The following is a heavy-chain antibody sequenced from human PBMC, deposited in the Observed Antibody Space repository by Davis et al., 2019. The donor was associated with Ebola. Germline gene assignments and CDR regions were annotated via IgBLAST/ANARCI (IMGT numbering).Heavy chain of an antibody. Sequence: GESLKISCAASGFTFSSYSMNWVRQAPGKGLEWVSYISSSSSTIYYADSVKGRFTISRDNAKNSLYLQMNSLRAEDTAVYYCAKDFSSGYRDYWGQGTLVTVSS. CDR1: GFTFSSYS. CDR3: AKDFSSGYRDY. J-gene: IGHJ4*02. CDR2: ISSSSSTI. D-gene: IGHD3-22*01. V-gene: IGHV3-48*01.